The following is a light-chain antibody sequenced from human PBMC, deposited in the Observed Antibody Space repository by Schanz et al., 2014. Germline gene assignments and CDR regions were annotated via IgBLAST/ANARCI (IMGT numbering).Light chain of an antibody. CDR3: AAWDDSLNGRV. J-gene: IGLJ3*02. V-gene: IGLV1-40*01. CDR1: SSNIGAGYD. CDR2: RNT. Sequence: QSVLTQPPSVSGAPGQRVTISCTGSSSNIGAGYDVHWYQQLPGTAPKLLIYRNTNRPSGVPDRFSGSKSGTSASLAISGLQSEDEADYYCAAWDDSLNGRVFGGGTKLTV.